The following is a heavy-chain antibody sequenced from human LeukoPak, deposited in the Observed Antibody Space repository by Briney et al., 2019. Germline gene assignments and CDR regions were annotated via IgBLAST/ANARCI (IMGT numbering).Heavy chain of an antibody. Sequence: SETLSLTCAVYGGSFSGYYWSWIRQPPGKGLEWIGEISHSGSTNYNPSLKSRVTISVDTSKNQFSLKLSSVTAADTAVYYCARGRPMDSWGQGTMVTVSS. CDR3: ARGRPMDS. V-gene: IGHV4-34*01. D-gene: IGHD2-2*01. J-gene: IGHJ3*02. CDR1: GGSFSGYY. CDR2: ISHSGST.